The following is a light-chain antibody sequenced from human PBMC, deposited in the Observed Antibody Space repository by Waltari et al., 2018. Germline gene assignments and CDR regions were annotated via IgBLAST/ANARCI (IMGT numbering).Light chain of an antibody. CDR3: SSYAGNYVA. Sequence: QSALTPPRSVPGSPGQSVTISCTGTRSDVGGCNFVSWYQQHPGTAPKLIISDVTKRPAGVPDRFSGSKSGNTASLTISGLQAEDEADYYCSSYAGNYVAFGGGTKLTVL. V-gene: IGLV2-11*01. J-gene: IGLJ2*01. CDR1: RSDVGGCNF. CDR2: DVT.